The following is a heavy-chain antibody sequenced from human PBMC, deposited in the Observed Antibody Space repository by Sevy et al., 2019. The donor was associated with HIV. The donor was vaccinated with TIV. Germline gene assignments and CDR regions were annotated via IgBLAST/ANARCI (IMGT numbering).Heavy chain of an antibody. Sequence: GGSLRLSCAASGFTFSKYWMGWVRQAPGKGLEWVANIKQDAGQKYYVESVKGRFTISRGNAKNSLYLQMNSLRAEDTAVYFCARDDGNYYFHYWGQGTLVTVSS. CDR3: ARDDGNYYFHY. D-gene: IGHD1-7*01. CDR2: IKQDAGQK. CDR1: GFTFSKYW. J-gene: IGHJ4*02. V-gene: IGHV3-7*01.